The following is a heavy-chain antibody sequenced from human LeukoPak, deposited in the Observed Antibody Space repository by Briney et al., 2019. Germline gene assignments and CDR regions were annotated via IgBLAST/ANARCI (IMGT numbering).Heavy chain of an antibody. J-gene: IGHJ6*02. Sequence: GGSLRLSCAASGFTLSSSWMHWARQASGKGLVWVSHINGDGSTTNYAESVKGRFTVSRDNAKNTLYLQMNSLRAEDTAVYYCGRGAVPAAMDVWGQGTTVTVSS. V-gene: IGHV3-74*01. CDR3: GRGAVPAAMDV. CDR2: INGDGSTT. CDR1: GFTLSSSW. D-gene: IGHD2-2*01.